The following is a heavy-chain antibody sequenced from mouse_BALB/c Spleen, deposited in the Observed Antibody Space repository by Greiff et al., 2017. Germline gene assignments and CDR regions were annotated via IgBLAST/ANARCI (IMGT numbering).Heavy chain of an antibody. CDR3: ARNLSPIDGYYMDY. CDR2: IWSGGST. CDR1: GFSLTSYG. V-gene: IGHV2-4-1*01. Sequence: VQLVESGPGLVQPSQSLSITCTVSGFSLTSYGVHWVRQSPGKGLEWLGVIWSGGSTDYNAAFISRLSISKDNSKSQVFFKMNSLQADDTAIYYCARNLSPIDGYYMDYWGQGTSVTVSS. D-gene: IGHD2-3*01. J-gene: IGHJ4*01.